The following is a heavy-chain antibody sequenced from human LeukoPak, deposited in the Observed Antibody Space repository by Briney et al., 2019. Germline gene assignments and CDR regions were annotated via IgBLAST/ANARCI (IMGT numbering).Heavy chain of an antibody. CDR3: ASFSEYFQH. J-gene: IGHJ1*01. Sequence: SETLSLTCTVSGGSISSSSYYWGWIRQPPGKGLEWIGEIYHSGSTNYNPSLKSRVTISVDKSKNQFSLKLSSVTAADTAVYYCASFSEYFQHWGQGTLVTVSS. V-gene: IGHV4-39*07. CDR2: IYHSGST. CDR1: GGSISSSSYY.